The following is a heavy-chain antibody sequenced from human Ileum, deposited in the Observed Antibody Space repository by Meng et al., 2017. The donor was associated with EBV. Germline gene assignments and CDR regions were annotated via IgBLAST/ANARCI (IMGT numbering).Heavy chain of an antibody. Sequence: HLQSAESAPGLVKPSETLSLTCTVSGGPINSSSYYWGWIRQPPGKGLEWIGSIYYSGRTYYNPSLKSRVTISVDTSKNQFSLKLSSVTAADTAVYYCARPIAAAGWFDPWGQGTLVTVSS. D-gene: IGHD6-13*01. V-gene: IGHV4-39*01. CDR1: GGPINSSSYY. CDR2: IYYSGRT. J-gene: IGHJ5*02. CDR3: ARPIAAAGWFDP.